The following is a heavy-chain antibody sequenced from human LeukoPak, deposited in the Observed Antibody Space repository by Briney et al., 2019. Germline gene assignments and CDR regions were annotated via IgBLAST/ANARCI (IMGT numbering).Heavy chain of an antibody. CDR2: ISSSDTSR. V-gene: IGHV3-11*01. CDR1: GFTFSDYY. J-gene: IGHJ6*02. Sequence: GGSLRLSCAASGFTFSDYYMSWIRQAPGKGLEWVAYISSSDTSRYYADSVKGRFTVSRDNAKNSLYLQMNSLRAEDTAVYYCARGLGSGKYYYYYGMDVWGQGTTVTVSS. CDR3: ARGLGSGKYYYYYGMDV. D-gene: IGHD3-10*01.